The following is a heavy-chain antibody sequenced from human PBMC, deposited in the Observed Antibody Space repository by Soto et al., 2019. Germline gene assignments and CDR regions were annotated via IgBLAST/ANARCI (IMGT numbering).Heavy chain of an antibody. Sequence: GGSLRLSCAASGFTFSSYGMHWVRQAPGKGLEWVAVIWYDGSNKYYADSVKGRFTISRDNSKNTLYLQMNSLRAEDTAVYYCARDPNPYYGDYSPAYWGQGTLVTVSS. J-gene: IGHJ4*02. CDR1: GFTFSSYG. D-gene: IGHD4-17*01. V-gene: IGHV3-33*01. CDR2: IWYDGSNK. CDR3: ARDPNPYYGDYSPAY.